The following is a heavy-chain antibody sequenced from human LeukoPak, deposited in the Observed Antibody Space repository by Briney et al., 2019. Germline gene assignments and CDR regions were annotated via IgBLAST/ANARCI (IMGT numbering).Heavy chain of an antibody. J-gene: IGHJ4*02. CDR3: AKDLAYGGNSPFDY. D-gene: IGHD4-23*01. V-gene: IGHV3-23*01. Sequence: GGSLRLSCAASGFTFSSYAMSWVRQAPGKGLEWVSSLSDSGGGTYYADSVKGRFTISRDNSKNTLYLQMDSLRAEDTAVYYCAKDLAYGGNSPFDYWGQGTLVTVSS. CDR2: LSDSGGGT. CDR1: GFTFSSYA.